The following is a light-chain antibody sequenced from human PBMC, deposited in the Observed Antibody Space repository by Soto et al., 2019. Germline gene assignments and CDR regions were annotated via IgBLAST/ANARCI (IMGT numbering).Light chain of an antibody. CDR3: QQYFGSPFT. V-gene: IGKV4-1*01. CDR1: QTVLYNSNNKNY. Sequence: DIVMTQSPDPLAVSLGERATINCRSTQTVLYNSNNKNYLAWYQQKPGQPPKLLIHWASTRESGVPDRFSGSGSGTDFTLTISSLQAEDVAVYYCQQYFGSPFTFGPGTKVDI. J-gene: IGKJ3*01. CDR2: WAS.